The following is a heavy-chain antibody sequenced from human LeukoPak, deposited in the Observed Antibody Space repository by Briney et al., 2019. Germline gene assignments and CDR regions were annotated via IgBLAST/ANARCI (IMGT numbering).Heavy chain of an antibody. V-gene: IGHV1-69*13. J-gene: IGHJ4*02. CDR3: ARSRYHYFDY. Sequence: SVKVSCKASGYTFASYGISWVRQAPGQGLEWMGGIIPIFGTANYAQKFQGRVTITADESTSTAYMELSSLRSEDTAVYYCARSRYHYFDYWGQGTLVTVSS. CDR2: IIPIFGTA. D-gene: IGHD2-2*02. CDR1: GYTFASYG.